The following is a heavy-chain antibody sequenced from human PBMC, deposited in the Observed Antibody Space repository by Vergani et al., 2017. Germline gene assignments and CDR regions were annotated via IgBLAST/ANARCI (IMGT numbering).Heavy chain of an antibody. CDR3: ARRGIAAAGDWFDP. Sequence: QLQLQESGPGLVKPSETLSLTCTVSGGSISSYYWSWIRQPPGKGLEWIGYIYTSGSTNYNPSLKSRVTISVDTSKNQFSLKLSSVTAADTAVYYCARRGIAAAGDWFDPWGQGTLVTVSS. D-gene: IGHD6-13*01. V-gene: IGHV4-4*09. CDR2: IYTSGST. J-gene: IGHJ5*02. CDR1: GGSISSYY.